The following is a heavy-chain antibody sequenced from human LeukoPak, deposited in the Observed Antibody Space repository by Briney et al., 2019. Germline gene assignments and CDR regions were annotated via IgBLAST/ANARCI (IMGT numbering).Heavy chain of an antibody. CDR1: GGSISSGCNN. D-gene: IGHD3-22*01. V-gene: IGHV4-61*02. CDR2: IDTSANT. CDR3: ARDPIRPYYYDSSGYGAFDI. J-gene: IGHJ3*02. Sequence: SETLSLTWPVSGGSISSGCNNWGWLRQTAGKGLEWIGLIDTSANTSYNHTLKSGVAISVDTSKNQSSLKLSSVTAADTAVYYCARDPIRPYYYDSSGYGAFDIWGQGTMVTVSS.